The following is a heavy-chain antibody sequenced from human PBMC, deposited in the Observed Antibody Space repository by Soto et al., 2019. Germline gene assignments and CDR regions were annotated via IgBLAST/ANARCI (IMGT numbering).Heavy chain of an antibody. Sequence: GESLKISCKGSGYSFTSYWIGWVRQMPGKGLEWMGIIYPGDSDTRYSPSFQGQVTISADKSISTAYLQWSSLKASDTAMYYCARWGSPLRYSSGWADYWGQGTLVTVSS. J-gene: IGHJ4*02. CDR2: IYPGDSDT. D-gene: IGHD6-19*01. CDR3: ARWGSPLRYSSGWADY. V-gene: IGHV5-51*01. CDR1: GYSFTSYW.